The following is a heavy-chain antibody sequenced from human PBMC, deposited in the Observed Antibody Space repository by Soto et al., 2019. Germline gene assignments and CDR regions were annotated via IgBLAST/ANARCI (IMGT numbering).Heavy chain of an antibody. CDR2: ISAYNGNT. Sequence: ASVKVSCKASGYTFTSYGISWVRQAPGQGLEWMGWISAYNGNTNYAQKLQGRVTMTTDTSTSTAYMELRSLRSDDTAVYYCAGRYCSGGSCERWFDPWGQGTLVTVSS. CDR1: GYTFTSYG. D-gene: IGHD2-15*01. J-gene: IGHJ5*02. CDR3: AGRYCSGGSCERWFDP. V-gene: IGHV1-18*01.